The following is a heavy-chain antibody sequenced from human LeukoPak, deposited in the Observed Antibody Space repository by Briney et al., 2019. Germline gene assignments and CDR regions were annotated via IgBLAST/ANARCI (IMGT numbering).Heavy chain of an antibody. V-gene: IGHV3-21*01. D-gene: IGHD2-15*01. CDR2: ISSSSSYI. CDR3: ARVVCTGGSCFQNDY. Sequence: GGSLRLSCAASGFTFSSYSMNWVRQAPGKGLEWVSSISSSSSYIYYADSVKGRITISRDNAKNSVYLQMNSLRVEDTAIYYCARVVCTGGSCFQNDYWGQGTLVTVSS. J-gene: IGHJ4*02. CDR1: GFTFSSYS.